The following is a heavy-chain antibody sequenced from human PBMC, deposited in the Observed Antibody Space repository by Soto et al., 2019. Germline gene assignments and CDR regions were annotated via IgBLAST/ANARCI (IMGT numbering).Heavy chain of an antibody. J-gene: IGHJ6*02. V-gene: IGHV1-18*04. Sequence: GASVKVSCKASGYTFTNYAISWVRQAPGQGLEWMGWISGYNGHTNYAQKVQGRITMTTDIPTSTAYMELRSLRSDDTAVYYCARGGALLRYFDWLPYYYYYYGMDVWGQGTTVTVSS. CDR2: ISGYNGHT. CDR1: GYTFTNYA. CDR3: ARGGALLRYFDWLPYYYYYYGMDV. D-gene: IGHD3-9*01.